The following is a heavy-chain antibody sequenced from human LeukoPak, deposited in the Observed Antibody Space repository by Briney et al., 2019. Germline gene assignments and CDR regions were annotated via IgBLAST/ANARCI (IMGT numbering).Heavy chain of an antibody. Sequence: GGSLRLSCEASGFTFSNYSMNWVRQAPGKGLEWVSYIRSSSSTIYYADSVKGRFTISRDNAKNTLYLQMNSLRAEDTAVYYCAKDKRSSWSIFDYWGQGTLVTVSS. D-gene: IGHD2-15*01. CDR3: AKDKRSSWSIFDY. CDR1: GFTFSNYS. J-gene: IGHJ4*02. CDR2: IRSSSSTI. V-gene: IGHV3-48*01.